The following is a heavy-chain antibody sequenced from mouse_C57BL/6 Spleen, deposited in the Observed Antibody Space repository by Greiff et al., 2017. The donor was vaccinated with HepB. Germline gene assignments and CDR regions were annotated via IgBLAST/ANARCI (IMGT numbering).Heavy chain of an antibody. Sequence: DVKLVESGGGLVKPGGSLKLSCAASGFTFSDYGMHWVRQAPEKGLEWVAYISSGSSTIYYADTVKGRFTISRDNAKNTLFLQMTSLRSEDTAMYYCARTYGSSSRAMDYWGQGTSVTVSS. V-gene: IGHV5-17*01. CDR3: ARTYGSSSRAMDY. J-gene: IGHJ4*01. CDR2: ISSGSSTI. D-gene: IGHD1-1*01. CDR1: GFTFSDYG.